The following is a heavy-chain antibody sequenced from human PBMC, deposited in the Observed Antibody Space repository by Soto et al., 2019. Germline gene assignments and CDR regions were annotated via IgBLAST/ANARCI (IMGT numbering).Heavy chain of an antibody. Sequence: QVQLVESGGGVVQPGWSLRLCCAASGFSISDYGMEWVRQAPGKGLEWVALISYDGSNTYYADSVKGRFTISRDNSKDTLFLQMTGLRREDTAVYYCAKGAGDRLSLGMDVWGQGTTVTVSS. D-gene: IGHD1-26*01. V-gene: IGHV3-30*18. CDR3: AKGAGDRLSLGMDV. J-gene: IGHJ6*02. CDR1: GFSISDYG. CDR2: ISYDGSNT.